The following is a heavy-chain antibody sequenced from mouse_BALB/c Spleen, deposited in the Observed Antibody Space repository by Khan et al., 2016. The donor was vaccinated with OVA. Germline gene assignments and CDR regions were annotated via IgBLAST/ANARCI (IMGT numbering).Heavy chain of an antibody. J-gene: IGHJ3*01. Sequence: QVQLKQSGAELAKPGASVEMSCKASGYTFTTYWMHWVKQRPGQGLEWIGYIDPSTGYTEYNQKFKDKATLTADKSSSTAYMQLSSLTSEDSAVNDCTRRGRNGIFTYWGKGTLGTVSA. CDR2: IDPSTGYT. CDR1: GYTFTTYW. D-gene: IGHD2-1*01. V-gene: IGHV1-7*01. CDR3: TRRGRNGIFTY.